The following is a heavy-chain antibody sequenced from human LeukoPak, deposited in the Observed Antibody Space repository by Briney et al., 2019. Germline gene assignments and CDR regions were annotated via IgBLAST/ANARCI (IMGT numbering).Heavy chain of an antibody. Sequence: PGGSLRLSCAASGFTFSSYGMHWVRQAPGKGLEWVAFIRYDGSNKYYADSAKGRFTISRDNAKNSLYLQMNSLRAEDTALYHCARYYYGSGSYYNPSWFDPWGQGTLVTVSS. D-gene: IGHD3-10*01. CDR1: GFTFSSYG. CDR2: IRYDGSNK. J-gene: IGHJ5*02. CDR3: ARYYYGSGSYYNPSWFDP. V-gene: IGHV3-30*02.